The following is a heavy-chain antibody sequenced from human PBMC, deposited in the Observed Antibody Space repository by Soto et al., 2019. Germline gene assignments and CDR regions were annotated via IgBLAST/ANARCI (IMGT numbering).Heavy chain of an antibody. V-gene: IGHV3-30-3*01. CDR3: AGGGFYRGYGYGPLY. CDR2: ISYDGSNK. J-gene: IGHJ4*02. CDR1: GFTFSSYA. Sequence: LRLSCAASGFTFSSYAMHWVRQAPGKGLEWVAVISYDGSNKYYADSVKGRFTISRDNSKNTLYLQMNSLRAEDTAVYYCAGGGFYRGYGYGPLYWGQGTLVTVSS. D-gene: IGHD5-18*01.